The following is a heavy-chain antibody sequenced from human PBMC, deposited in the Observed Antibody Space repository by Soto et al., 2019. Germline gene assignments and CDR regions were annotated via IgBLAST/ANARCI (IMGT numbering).Heavy chain of an antibody. J-gene: IGHJ2*01. CDR3: ARIDCGGNCYSRSWSFDI. CDR2: IRQDGGDK. D-gene: IGHD2-21*02. CDR1: GFTFSNYW. Sequence: EVQLVESGGGLVQPGGSLRLSCVASGFTFSNYWMGWVRQAPGKGLEWVANIRQDGGDKRDLDSVKGRFTISRDNTQNSLYLKTNSLRTEDTAVYYCARIDCGGNCYSRSWSFDIWGRGTLVTVSS. V-gene: IGHV3-7*03.